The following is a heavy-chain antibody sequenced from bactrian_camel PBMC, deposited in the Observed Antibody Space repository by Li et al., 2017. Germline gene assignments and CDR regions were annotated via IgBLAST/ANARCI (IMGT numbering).Heavy chain of an antibody. Sequence: VQLVESGGGLVQPGGSLRLSCEVSGFTFSTQDMAWVRQAPGQGGELVATFNLDGTPTYADSVKGRFTISQDNAKSIVYLQMDSLKVEDTAMYYCAVDSVGYCSVWGTDFRYWGQGTQVTVS. CDR3: AVDSVGYCSVWGTDFRY. CDR1: GFTFSTQD. D-gene: IGHD2*01. J-gene: IGHJ6*01. CDR2: FNLDGTP. V-gene: IGHV3S10*01.